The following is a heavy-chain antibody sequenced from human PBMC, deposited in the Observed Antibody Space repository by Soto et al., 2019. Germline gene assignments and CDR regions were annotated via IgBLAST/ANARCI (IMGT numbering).Heavy chain of an antibody. D-gene: IGHD3-10*01. V-gene: IGHV3-66*01. CDR1: GFTFSNSY. J-gene: IGHJ4*02. Sequence: PGGSLRLSCAASGFTFSNSYMSWVRQAPGKGLEWVSAIYSGGSTYYADSVKGRFTISRDNSRNTLHLQMNSLRAEDAAVYFCARCDGSATYCFFFAYWGQGTPVTVSS. CDR3: ARCDGSATYCFFFAY. CDR2: IYSGGST.